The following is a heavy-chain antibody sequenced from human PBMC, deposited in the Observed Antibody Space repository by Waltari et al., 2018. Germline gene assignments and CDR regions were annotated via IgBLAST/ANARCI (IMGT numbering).Heavy chain of an antibody. Sequence: QPAVKGTGVIGEINQNSRTDYNPSLKCRVTISVDTSNNQFTLMLSSVTAADSAVYSGARGFFTVYFPFDYWGQG. CDR2: INQNSRT. CDR3: ARGFFTVYFPFDY. J-gene: IGHJ4*02. D-gene: IGHD3-10*02. V-gene: IGHV4-34*01.